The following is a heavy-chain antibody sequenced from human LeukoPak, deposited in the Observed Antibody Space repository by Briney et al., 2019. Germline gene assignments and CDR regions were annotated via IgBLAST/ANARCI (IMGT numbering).Heavy chain of an antibody. CDR1: GGSISSGGYY. Sequence: SETLSLTCTVSGGSISSGGYYWSWIRQHPGKGLEWTGSIHYSGSTYYDASFKSRVTMSVDTSKNQFSLKLSSVTAADTAVYYCARHYRGALAGTMGAFDIWGQGTMVTVSS. J-gene: IGHJ3*02. CDR2: IHYSGST. V-gene: IGHV4-39*01. CDR3: ARHYRGALAGTMGAFDI. D-gene: IGHD6-19*01.